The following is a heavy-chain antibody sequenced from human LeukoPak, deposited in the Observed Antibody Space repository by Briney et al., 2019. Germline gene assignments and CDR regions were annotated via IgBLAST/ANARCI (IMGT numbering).Heavy chain of an antibody. CDR2: ISAYNGNT. J-gene: IGHJ4*02. D-gene: IGHD2-2*01. CDR1: GYTFTSYG. Sequence: GASVKVSCKASGYTFTSYGITWVRQAPGQGLEWMGWISAYNGNTNYAQKLQGRVTMTTDTSTSTAYMELRSLRSDDTAVYYCARDSGVVPAALIDYWGQGTLVTVSS. V-gene: IGHV1-18*01. CDR3: ARDSGVVPAALIDY.